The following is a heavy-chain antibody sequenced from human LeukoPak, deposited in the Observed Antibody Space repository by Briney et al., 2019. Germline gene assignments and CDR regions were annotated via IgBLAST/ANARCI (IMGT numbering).Heavy chain of an antibody. J-gene: IGHJ6*02. D-gene: IGHD6-13*01. CDR1: GYSFTSYW. V-gene: IGHV5-51*01. CDR2: IYPGDSDT. Sequence: GESLKISCQGSGYSFTSYWIGWVRQVPGKGLEWMGIIYPGDSDTRYSPSFQGQVTISADKSISTAYLQWSSLKASDTAMYYCARHNIAAAGTGYYYYGMDVWGQGTTVTVSS. CDR3: ARHNIAAAGTGYYYYGMDV.